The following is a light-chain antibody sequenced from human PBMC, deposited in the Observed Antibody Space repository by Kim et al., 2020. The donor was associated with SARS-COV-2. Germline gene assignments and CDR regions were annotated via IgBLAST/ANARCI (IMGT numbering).Light chain of an antibody. J-gene: IGLJ3*02. Sequence: GKTVTIACTRTSGFIASDYVQWYQQRPGSAPTTVIYEDNVRPSGVPDRFSGSIVSSSNTASLTISGLETEDEADYYCQSFAGSAWVFGGGTQLTVL. CDR1: SGFIASDY. CDR2: EDN. V-gene: IGLV6-57*03. CDR3: QSFAGSAWV.